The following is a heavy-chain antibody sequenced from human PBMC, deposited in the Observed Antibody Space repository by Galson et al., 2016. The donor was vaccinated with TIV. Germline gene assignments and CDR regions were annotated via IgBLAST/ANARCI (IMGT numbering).Heavy chain of an antibody. CDR2: ISSTSNYI. J-gene: IGHJ6*02. CDR3: ASAGNYYHYAMDV. V-gene: IGHV3-21*01. Sequence: SLRLSCAASGFTFSNYNMNWVRQAPGKGLEWVSSISSTSNYISYGDPVKGRFTLSRDHAENSQHLHMNSLRAADTAIYFCASAGNYYHYAMDVWGQGTTVTVSS. CDR1: GFTFSNYN. D-gene: IGHD1-26*01.